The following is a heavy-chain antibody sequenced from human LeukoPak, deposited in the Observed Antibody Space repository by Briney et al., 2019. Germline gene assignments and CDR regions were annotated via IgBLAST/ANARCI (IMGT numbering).Heavy chain of an antibody. D-gene: IGHD2-21*02. CDR3: ARDTPYCGGDCYSLRDYYYYYMDV. J-gene: IGHJ6*03. Sequence: HPSETLSLTCTVSGGSISSSSYYWGWIRQPPGKGLEWIGSIYYSGSTYYNPSLKSRVTISVDTSKNQFSLKLSSVTAADTAVYYCARDTPYCGGDCYSLRDYYYYYMDVWGKGTTVTISS. CDR1: GGSISSSSYY. V-gene: IGHV4-39*07. CDR2: IYYSGST.